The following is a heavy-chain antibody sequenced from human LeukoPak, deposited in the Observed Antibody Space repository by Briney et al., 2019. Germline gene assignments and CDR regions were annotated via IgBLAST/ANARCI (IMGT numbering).Heavy chain of an antibody. CDR1: GLTFGDSS. CDR2: IKSEAYGGTT. D-gene: IGHD5-18*01. V-gene: IGHV3-49*04. CDR3: TTSLKSRVFSYVA. J-gene: IGHJ4*02. Sequence: GRSLRLACTASGLTFGDSSMSWVRQAPGKGLEWVGFIKSEAYGGTTENAASAKGIFTISRDDSKSTAYLQMNRLQTDGTAVYYCTTSLKSRVFSYVAWGQGTLVTLSS.